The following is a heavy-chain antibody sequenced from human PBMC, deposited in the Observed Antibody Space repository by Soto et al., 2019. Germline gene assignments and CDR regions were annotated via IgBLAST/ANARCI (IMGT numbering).Heavy chain of an antibody. CDR1: ADSISSSNYF. D-gene: IGHD6-13*01. V-gene: IGHV4-39*01. CDR3: ARLGGQQPVSWFAP. J-gene: IGHJ5*02. CDR2: ISYEGDP. Sequence: SETLSLTCTVSADSISSSNYFWCCIRQPPGKGLEWIGSISYEGDPYYNPSLKSRLTISVDTSRNQFSLQFNSVTAADTATYYCARLGGQQPVSWFAPWGQGTLVTGS.